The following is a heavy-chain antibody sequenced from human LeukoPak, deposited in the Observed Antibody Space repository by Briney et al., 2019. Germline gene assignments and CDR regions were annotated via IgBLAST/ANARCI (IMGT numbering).Heavy chain of an antibody. J-gene: IGHJ4*02. CDR1: GYTFTGYY. CDR2: INPNSGGT. V-gene: IGHV1-2*02. Sequence: GASVKVSCKASGYTFTGYYMHWVRQAPGQGLEWMGWINPNSGGTNYAQKFQGRVTMTRDTSISTAYMELSRLRSDDTAVYYCARDAAGKGQEYYFDYWGQGTLVTVSS. D-gene: IGHD3-10*01. CDR3: ARDAAGKGQEYYFDY.